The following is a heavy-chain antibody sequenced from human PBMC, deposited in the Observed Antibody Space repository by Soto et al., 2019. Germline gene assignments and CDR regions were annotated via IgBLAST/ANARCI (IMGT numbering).Heavy chain of an antibody. V-gene: IGHV4-39*01. Sequence: KTSETLSLTCTVSGVSISGSRYYWGWIRQPPGRGLEWIGNIYYSGSTYYTPALKSRVTLSVDTSKNQFSLNLNSVTAADTAVYYCARGGIPPSGYGIAYAMDVWGQGTTVTVS. CDR2: IYYSGST. D-gene: IGHD1-26*01. CDR3: ARGGIPPSGYGIAYAMDV. CDR1: GVSISGSRYY. J-gene: IGHJ6*02.